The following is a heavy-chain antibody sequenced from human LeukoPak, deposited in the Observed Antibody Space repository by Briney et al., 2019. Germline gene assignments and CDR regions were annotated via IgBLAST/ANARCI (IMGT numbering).Heavy chain of an antibody. Sequence: ASVKVSCKASGYTFNGYYMHWVRQAPGQGLEWMGWINPNSGGTNYAQKFQGRVTMTRDTSISTAYMELSRLRSDDTAVYYCARAVPSITMIVVVITDNWFDPWGQGTLVTVSS. V-gene: IGHV1-2*02. CDR3: ARAVPSITMIVVVITDNWFDP. D-gene: IGHD3-22*01. CDR1: GYTFNGYY. J-gene: IGHJ5*02. CDR2: INPNSGGT.